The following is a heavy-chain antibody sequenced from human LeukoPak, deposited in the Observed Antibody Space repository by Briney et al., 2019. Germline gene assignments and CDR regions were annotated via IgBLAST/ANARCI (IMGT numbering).Heavy chain of an antibody. CDR3: AKDPEDIVVVVAAKKLDAFDI. D-gene: IGHD2-15*01. Sequence: PGGSLRLSCAASGFTFDDYGMSWVRQAPGKGLEWVSAISGSGGSTYYADSVKGRFTISRDNSKNTLYLQMNSLRAEDTAVYYCAKDPEDIVVVVAAKKLDAFDIWGQGTMVTVSS. J-gene: IGHJ3*02. V-gene: IGHV3-23*01. CDR1: GFTFDDYG. CDR2: ISGSGGST.